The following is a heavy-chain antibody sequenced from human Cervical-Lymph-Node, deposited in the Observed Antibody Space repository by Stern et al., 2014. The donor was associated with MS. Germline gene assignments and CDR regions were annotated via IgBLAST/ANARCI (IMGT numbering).Heavy chain of an antibody. J-gene: IGHJ4*02. V-gene: IGHV4-59*01. CDR2: IYHSGST. CDR1: GGSISGYY. CDR3: ARAKGRFDGDYVMFDY. D-gene: IGHD4-17*01. Sequence: QVQLQESGPGLVKPSETLSLTCTVSGGSISGYYCIWIRQPPGKGLEWIGHIYHSGSTNYNPSLKSRASISVDTSKNQFSLKLSSVTPADTAVYYCARAKGRFDGDYVMFDYWGQGTLVTVSS.